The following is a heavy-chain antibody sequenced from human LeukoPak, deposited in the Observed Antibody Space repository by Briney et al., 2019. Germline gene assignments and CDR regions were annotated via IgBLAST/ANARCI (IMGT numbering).Heavy chain of an antibody. CDR1: GFTLSGYG. V-gene: IGHV3-48*04. CDR3: ARDRGFGQADV. CDR2: ISSSSYTI. D-gene: IGHD3-10*01. J-gene: IGHJ6*04. Sequence: PGGSLRLSCAASGFTLSGYGMNWVRQAPGKGLEWLSYISSSSYTIYYADSVKGRFTISRDNAKNSLYLQMNSLSADDTAVYYCARDRGFGQADVWGKGTTVTVSS.